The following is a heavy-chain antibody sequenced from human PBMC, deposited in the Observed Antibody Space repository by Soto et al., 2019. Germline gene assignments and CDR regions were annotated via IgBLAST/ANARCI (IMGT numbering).Heavy chain of an antibody. J-gene: IGHJ4*02. V-gene: IGHV4-31*03. CDR3: ARDQSSSSLPDY. CDR1: GGSISSGGYY. CDR2: IYYSGST. D-gene: IGHD6-13*01. Sequence: QVPLQESGPGLVKPSQTLSLTCTVSGGSISSGGYYWSWIRQHPGKGLEWIGYIYYSGSTYYNPSLKSRVTISVDTSKNQFSLKLSSVTAADTAVYYCARDQSSSSLPDYWGQGTLVTVSS.